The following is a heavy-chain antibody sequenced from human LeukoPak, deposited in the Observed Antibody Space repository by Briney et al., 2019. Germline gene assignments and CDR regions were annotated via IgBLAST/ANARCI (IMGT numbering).Heavy chain of an antibody. CDR1: GFTFSNAW. CDR2: IKSKTDGGTT. D-gene: IGHD2-15*01. Sequence: GGSLILSCAASGFTFSNAWMSWVRQAPGKGLEWFGRIKSKTDGGTTDYAAPVKGRFTISRDDSKNTLYLQMNSLKTEDTAVYYCTSRDTVDFDYWGQGTLVTVSS. V-gene: IGHV3-15*01. CDR3: TSRDTVDFDY. J-gene: IGHJ4*02.